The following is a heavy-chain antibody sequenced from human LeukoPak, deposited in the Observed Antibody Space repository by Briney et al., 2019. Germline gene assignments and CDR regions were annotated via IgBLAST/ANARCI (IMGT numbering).Heavy chain of an antibody. D-gene: IGHD3-3*01. V-gene: IGHV3-73*01. CDR1: GFTFSGSA. CDR3: TRFRYDFWSGYYYYMDV. Sequence: GSLKLSCAASGFTFSGSAMHWVRQASGKGLEWVGRIRSKAKSYATAYAESVKGRFTISSDDSKNTAYLQMNSLKTEDTAVYYCTRFRYDFWSGYYYYMDVWGKGTTVTVSS. CDR2: IRSKAKSYAT. J-gene: IGHJ6*03.